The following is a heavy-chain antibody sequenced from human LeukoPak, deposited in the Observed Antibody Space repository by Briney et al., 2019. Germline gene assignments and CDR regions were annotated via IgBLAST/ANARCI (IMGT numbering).Heavy chain of an antibody. CDR3: ARDLGYPRYSGYYYGNWFDP. D-gene: IGHD3-22*01. CDR2: ISSSGSTI. Sequence: GGSLRLSCAASGFTFSDYYMSWIRQAPGKGLEWVSYISSSGSTIYYADSVKGRFTISRDNAKNSLYLQMNSLRAEDTAVYYCARDLGYPRYSGYYYGNWFDPWGQGTLVTVSS. CDR1: GFTFSDYY. J-gene: IGHJ5*02. V-gene: IGHV3-11*01.